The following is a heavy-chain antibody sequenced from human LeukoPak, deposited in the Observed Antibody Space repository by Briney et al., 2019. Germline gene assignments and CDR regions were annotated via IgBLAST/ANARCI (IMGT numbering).Heavy chain of an antibody. V-gene: IGHV4-4*07. J-gene: IGHJ4*02. CDR3: ARDYCSGGSCYSGY. CDR2: IYTSGST. D-gene: IGHD2-15*01. Sequence: PSQTLSLTCTVSGGSISSYYWSWIRQPAGKGLEWIGRIYTSGSTNYNPSLKSRVTMSVDTSKNQFSLKLSSVTAADTAAYYCARDYCSGGSCYSGYWGQGTLVTVSS. CDR1: GGSISSYY.